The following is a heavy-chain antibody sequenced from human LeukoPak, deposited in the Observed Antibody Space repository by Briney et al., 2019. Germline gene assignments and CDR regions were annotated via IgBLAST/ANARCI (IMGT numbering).Heavy chain of an antibody. Sequence: SGTLSLTYAVSGGSISSNNWWSWVRQSPVKGLEWIGEIYHSGSTNYSPSLKSRVTISVDKSKNQFSLKLSSVTAADTAVYYCARRAWGYYGSGSYYIIDYWGQGTLVTVSS. CDR2: IYHSGST. J-gene: IGHJ4*02. V-gene: IGHV4-4*02. CDR3: ARRAWGYYGSGSYYIIDY. CDR1: GGSISSNNW. D-gene: IGHD3-10*01.